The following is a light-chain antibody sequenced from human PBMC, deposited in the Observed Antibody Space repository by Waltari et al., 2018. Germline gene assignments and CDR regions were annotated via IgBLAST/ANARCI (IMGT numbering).Light chain of an antibody. V-gene: IGKV3-15*01. CDR3: QQYNNWLTWS. J-gene: IGKJ1*01. CDR1: QSVDSN. CDR2: GAS. Sequence: EIVMTQSRATLSVSPGQRATLSCRASQSVDSNLAWYQQKPGQAPRLLIFGASTRATGIPARFSGSGSGTEFTLTISSLQSEDFAVYYCQQYNNWLTWSFGQGTKVEIK.